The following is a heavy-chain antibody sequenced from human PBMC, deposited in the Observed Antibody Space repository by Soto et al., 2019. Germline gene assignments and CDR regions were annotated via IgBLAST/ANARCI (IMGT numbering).Heavy chain of an antibody. V-gene: IGHV1-24*01. CDR2: FDPEDGET. D-gene: IGHD2-15*01. J-gene: IGHJ4*02. CDR1: GYTLTELS. Sequence: QVQLVQSGAEVKKPGASVKVSCKVSGYTLTELSMHWVRQAPGKRLEWMGGFDPEDGETIYAQKFQGRVTMTEDTSTDTAYMELSSLRSEDTAVYYCSGHWYCSGGSCYSDYWGQGTLVTVSS. CDR3: SGHWYCSGGSCYSDY.